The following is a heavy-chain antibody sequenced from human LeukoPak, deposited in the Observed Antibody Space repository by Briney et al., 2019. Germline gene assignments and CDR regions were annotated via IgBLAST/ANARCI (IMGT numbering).Heavy chain of an antibody. Sequence: GGSLRLSCAASGFTFSSYGMHWVRQAPGKGLEWVAVIWYDGSNKYYADSVKGRFTISRDNSKNTLYLQMNSLRAEDTAVYYCAREKGYYGSGSYYDYWAQGTLVTVSS. V-gene: IGHV3-33*01. CDR2: IWYDGSNK. J-gene: IGHJ4*02. D-gene: IGHD3-10*01. CDR3: AREKGYYGSGSYYDY. CDR1: GFTFSSYG.